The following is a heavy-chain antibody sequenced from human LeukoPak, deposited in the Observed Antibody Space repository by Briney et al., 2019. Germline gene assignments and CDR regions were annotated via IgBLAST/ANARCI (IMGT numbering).Heavy chain of an antibody. CDR2: MNPNSGNT. CDR1: GYTFTSYD. CDR3: AREGYSSSWLQRYYYYMDV. D-gene: IGHD6-13*01. V-gene: IGHV1-8*03. J-gene: IGHJ6*03. Sequence: GASVKVSFKASGYTFTSYDINWVRQATGQGLEWMGWMNPNSGNTGYAQKFQGRVTITRNTSISTAYMELSSLRSEDTAVYYCAREGYSSSWLQRYYYYMDVWGKGTTVTVSS.